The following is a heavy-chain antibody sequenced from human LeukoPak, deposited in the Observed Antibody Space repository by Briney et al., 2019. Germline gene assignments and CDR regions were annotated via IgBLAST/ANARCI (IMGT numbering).Heavy chain of an antibody. D-gene: IGHD4-23*01. CDR3: ASNDYGGNSR. CDR2: IYYSGST. CDR1: GGSISSGGYY. Sequence: SETLSLTCTVSGGSISSGGYYWSWIRQPPGKGLEWIGYIYYSGSTDYNPSLKSRVTISVDTSKNQFSLKLSSVTAADTAVYYCASNDYGGNSRWGQGTLVTVSS. J-gene: IGHJ4*02. V-gene: IGHV4-61*08.